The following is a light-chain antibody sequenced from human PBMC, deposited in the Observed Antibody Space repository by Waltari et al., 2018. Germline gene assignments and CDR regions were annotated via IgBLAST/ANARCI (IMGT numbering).Light chain of an antibody. V-gene: IGKV3-11*01. CDR1: QSVTNY. Sequence: EIVLTQSPAILSLSPGERASLSCRASQSVTNYLAWYQQKPGQAPRLLIYDTSNRATGIPARFSGSGFGTDFTLTISSLEPEDFAVYYCQQRRDWPLTFGGGTKMEIK. CDR3: QQRRDWPLT. CDR2: DTS. J-gene: IGKJ4*01.